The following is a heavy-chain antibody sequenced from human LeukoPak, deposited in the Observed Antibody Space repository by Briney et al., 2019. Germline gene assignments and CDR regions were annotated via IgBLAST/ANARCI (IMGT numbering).Heavy chain of an antibody. V-gene: IGHV1-69*06. J-gene: IGHJ1*01. Sequence: ASVKVSCKASGGTFSSYAISWVRQAPGQGLEWMGGIIPIFGTANYAQKFQGRVTITADKSTSTAYMELSSLRSEDTAVYYCARYGDYEYFQHWGLGTLVTVSS. D-gene: IGHD4-17*01. CDR3: ARYGDYEYFQH. CDR1: GGTFSSYA. CDR2: IIPIFGTA.